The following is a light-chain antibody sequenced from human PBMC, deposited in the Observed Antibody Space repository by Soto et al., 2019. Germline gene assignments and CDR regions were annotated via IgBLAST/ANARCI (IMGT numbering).Light chain of an antibody. V-gene: IGLV7-46*01. CDR1: TGAVTSGHH. CDR2: HTT. Sequence: QAVVTQEPSLTASPGGTVTLTCGSSTGAVTSGHHPYWLQQKPGQAPRTLIYHTTNTLSWTPARFSGSLLGGKAALTLSGAQPEDEALYYCLLTYSGPWVFGGGTKL. CDR3: LLTYSGPWV. J-gene: IGLJ3*02.